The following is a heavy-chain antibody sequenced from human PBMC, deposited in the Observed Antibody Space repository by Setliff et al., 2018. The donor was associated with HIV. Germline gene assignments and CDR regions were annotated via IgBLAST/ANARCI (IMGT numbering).Heavy chain of an antibody. CDR1: GYTLAELS. CDR3: ATLSSSWTGYFDS. J-gene: IGHJ4*02. CDR2: FDPKDGET. Sequence: ASVKVSCKISGYTLAELSIHWVRQAPGKGLEWMGGFDPKDGETIYAQKLQGRVTMTEDTSTDIAYMDLSSLRSEDTAVYYCATLSSSWTGYFDSWGQGTRVSAAS. V-gene: IGHV1-24*01. D-gene: IGHD6-13*01.